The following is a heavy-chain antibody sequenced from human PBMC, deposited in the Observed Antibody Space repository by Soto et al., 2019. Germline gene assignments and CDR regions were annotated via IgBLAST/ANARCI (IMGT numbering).Heavy chain of an antibody. CDR1: VDTVSGKRAA. D-gene: IGHD1-26*01. CDR3: ARSGNEGAVDY. V-gene: IGHV6-1*01. CDR2: TYYRSKWYN. J-gene: IGHJ4*02. Sequence: SQTLSLTCALSVDTVSGKRAAWNSIRQSPSRGLEWLGRTYYRSKWYNEYAVSVKSRIIISPDTSKNQFSLQLNSVTPEDTAVYYCARSGNEGAVDYWGQGTLVTVSS.